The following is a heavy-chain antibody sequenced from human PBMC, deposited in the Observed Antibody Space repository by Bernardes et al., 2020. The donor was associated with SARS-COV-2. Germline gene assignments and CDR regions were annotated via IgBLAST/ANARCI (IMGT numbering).Heavy chain of an antibody. CDR2: INGDGSIT. Sequence: GGSLRLSCAASGFTFRTYWMHWVRQVPGKGLLWVSRINGDGSITTYADSVKGRFTISRDNAKNTLSLHMNSLRAEDTAVYYCARDLVGCSDTTCYGPGDGMDVWGQGTTVTVS. D-gene: IGHD2-2*01. V-gene: IGHV3-74*03. CDR1: GFTFRTYW. J-gene: IGHJ6*02. CDR3: ARDLVGCSDTTCYGPGDGMDV.